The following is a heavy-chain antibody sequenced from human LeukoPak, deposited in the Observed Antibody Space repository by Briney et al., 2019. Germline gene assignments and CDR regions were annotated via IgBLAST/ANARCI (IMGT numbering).Heavy chain of an antibody. CDR2: IKQDGSEK. CDR3: ARASYYDFWSGYYIPPYFDY. CDR1: GFTFSSYW. Sequence: GGSLRLSCAASGFTFSSYWMNWVRQAPGKGLEWVANIKQDGSEKYYVDSVKGRFTISRDNAKNSLYLQMNSLRAEDTAVYYCARASYYDFWSGYYIPPYFDYWGQGTLVTVSS. V-gene: IGHV3-7*01. D-gene: IGHD3-3*01. J-gene: IGHJ4*02.